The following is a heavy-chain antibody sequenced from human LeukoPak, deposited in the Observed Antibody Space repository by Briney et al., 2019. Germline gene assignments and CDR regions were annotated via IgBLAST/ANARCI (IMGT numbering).Heavy chain of an antibody. CDR3: ASAYDSSGYGVDY. J-gene: IGHJ4*02. D-gene: IGHD3-22*01. Sequence: GGSLRLSCAASGFTFSSYAMSWVRQAPEKGLEWVSGITGSGGSTYYADSVKGRFTISRDNSKNTLYLQMNRLRAEDTAVYYCASAYDSSGYGVDYWGQGTLVTVSS. CDR2: ITGSGGST. V-gene: IGHV3-23*01. CDR1: GFTFSSYA.